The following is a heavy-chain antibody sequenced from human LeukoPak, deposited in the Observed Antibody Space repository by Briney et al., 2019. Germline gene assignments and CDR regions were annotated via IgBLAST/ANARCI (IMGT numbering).Heavy chain of an antibody. CDR1: GFTFSDYS. CDR3: ASGSAYYDSSGYYWGRFDY. J-gene: IGHJ4*02. V-gene: IGHV3-11*01. D-gene: IGHD3-22*01. Sequence: PEGYLRLSCEASGFTFSDYSMSWIRQAPGKGLEWVSYISYSGITIYYADSVKGRFTISRDNAKTSLFLQMDSLRAEDTAVYYCASGSAYYDSSGYYWGRFDYWGQGTLVSVSS. CDR2: ISYSGITI.